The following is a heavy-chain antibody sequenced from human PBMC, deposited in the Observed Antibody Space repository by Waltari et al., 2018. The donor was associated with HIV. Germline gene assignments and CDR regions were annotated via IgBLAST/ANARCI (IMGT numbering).Heavy chain of an antibody. J-gene: IGHJ4*02. CDR3: ARERYCSGGSCPFDY. CDR2: IYYSGST. D-gene: IGHD2-15*01. CDR1: GGSISSSSYY. V-gene: IGHV4-39*07. Sequence: QLQLQESGPGLVKHSATLSLTCTVSGGSISSSSYYWGWIRQPPGKGREWIGRIYYSGSTYYNPSLKSRVTISVDTSKNQFSLKLSSVTAADMAVYYCARERYCSGGSCPFDYWGQGTLVTVSS.